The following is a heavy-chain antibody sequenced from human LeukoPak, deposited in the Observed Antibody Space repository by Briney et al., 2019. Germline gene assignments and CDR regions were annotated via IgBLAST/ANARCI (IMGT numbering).Heavy chain of an antibody. Sequence: PGESLKISCKGSGYSFTSYWIGWVRQMPGKGLEWMGIIYPGDSDTRYSPSFQGQVTISADKSISTAYLQWSSLKASDTAMYYCARSGGYCSSTSCYSLGWFDPWGQGTLVTVSS. V-gene: IGHV5-51*01. CDR3: ARSGGYCSSTSCYSLGWFDP. CDR2: IYPGDSDT. D-gene: IGHD2-2*01. J-gene: IGHJ5*02. CDR1: GYSFTSYW.